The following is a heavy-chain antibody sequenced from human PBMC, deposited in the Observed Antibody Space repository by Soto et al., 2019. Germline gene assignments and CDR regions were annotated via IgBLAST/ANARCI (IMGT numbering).Heavy chain of an antibody. CDR3: ARGSSRWDY. D-gene: IGHD6-13*01. CDR2: IYSGGRN. CDR1: NGSISGFY. Sequence: SETLSLTCSVSNGSISGFYWTWIRQPPGKILEWIGRIYSGGRNNYNPSLKSRVTMSVDTSKNQFSLRLSSVTAADTAMYYCARGSSRWDYWGQGTLVTVSS. J-gene: IGHJ4*02. V-gene: IGHV4-4*07.